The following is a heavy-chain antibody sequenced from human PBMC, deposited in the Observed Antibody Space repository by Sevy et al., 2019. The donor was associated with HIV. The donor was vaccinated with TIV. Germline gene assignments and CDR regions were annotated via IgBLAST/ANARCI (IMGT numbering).Heavy chain of an antibody. CDR1: GFTFSSHA. Sequence: GGSLRLSCAASGFTFSSHAMHWVRQAPGKGLEWVAVISYDGSNKYYADSVKGRFTISRDNSKNTLYLQMNSLRAEDTAVYYCARDSNDCSGGSCPGRGMDVWGQGTTVTVSS. J-gene: IGHJ6*02. CDR3: ARDSNDCSGGSCPGRGMDV. D-gene: IGHD2-15*01. CDR2: ISYDGSNK. V-gene: IGHV3-30-3*01.